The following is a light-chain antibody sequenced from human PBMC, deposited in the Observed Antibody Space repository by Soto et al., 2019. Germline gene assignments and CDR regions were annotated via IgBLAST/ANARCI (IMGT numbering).Light chain of an antibody. CDR3: FSYAGRRGV. CDR1: SSDVGIYNL. V-gene: IGLV2-23*01. Sequence: QSALTQPASVSGSPGQSITISCTGTSSDVGIYNLVSWYQQHPGRAPKLIIYEGSKRPSGVSNRFSGSKSGNTASLTISGLQAEDESDYLCFSYAGRRGVFGGGTKLTVL. CDR2: EGS. J-gene: IGLJ2*01.